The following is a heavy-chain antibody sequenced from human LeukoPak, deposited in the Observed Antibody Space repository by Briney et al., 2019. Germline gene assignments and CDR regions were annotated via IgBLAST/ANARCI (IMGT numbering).Heavy chain of an antibody. D-gene: IGHD5-12*01. CDR2: INPNSGGT. V-gene: IGHV1-2*02. CDR1: GYIFTAYY. J-gene: IGHJ6*02. Sequence: GASVKVSCKASGYIFTAYYMHWVRQAPGQGLEWMGWINPNSGGTNYAQKFQGRVTMTRDTSISTAYMELSRLRSDDTAVYYCARECGYGRCGMDVWGQGTTVTVSS. CDR3: ARECGYGRCGMDV.